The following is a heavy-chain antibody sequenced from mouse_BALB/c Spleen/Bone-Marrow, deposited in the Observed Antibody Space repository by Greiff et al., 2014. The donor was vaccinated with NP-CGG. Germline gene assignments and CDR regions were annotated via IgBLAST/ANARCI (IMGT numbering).Heavy chain of an antibody. CDR1: GFSLTRYG. D-gene: IGHD2-4*01. J-gene: IGHJ2*01. CDR2: TWAGGYI. CDR3: ARDDYDGYFDY. Sequence: QVQLQQSGPGLVAPSQSLSITCTVSGFSLTRYGVHWVRQPPGKGLEWLGVTWAGGYINYNSALMSRLSISKDNSKSQVFLKMNSLQTYDTAMYFCARDDYDGYFDYWGQGTTLTVSS. V-gene: IGHV2-9*02.